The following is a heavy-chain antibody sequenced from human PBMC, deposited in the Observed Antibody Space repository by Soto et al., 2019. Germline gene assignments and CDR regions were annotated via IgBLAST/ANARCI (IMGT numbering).Heavy chain of an antibody. CDR1: GFTFSSYG. D-gene: IGHD3-10*01. CDR2: ISYDGSNK. Sequence: QVQLVESGGGVVQPGRSLRLSCAASGFTFSSYGMHWVRQAPGKGLEWVAVISYDGSNKYYADSVKGRFTISRDNSKNTLYLHMNSLRAEDTAVYYCANSGEFPGYWGQGTLVTVSS. V-gene: IGHV3-30*18. CDR3: ANSGEFPGY. J-gene: IGHJ4*02.